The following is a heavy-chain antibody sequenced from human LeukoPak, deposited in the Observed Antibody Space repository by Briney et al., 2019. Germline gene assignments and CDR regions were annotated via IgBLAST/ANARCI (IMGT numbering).Heavy chain of an antibody. CDR3: ARETYYYGSGSYSELATYFDY. V-gene: IGHV4-4*07. CDR2: IYTSGST. CDR1: GASISSYY. Sequence: SETLSLTCTVSGASISSYYWTWIRQPAGKGLEWIGRIYTSGSTNYNPSLKSRVTMSVDTSKNQFSLKLSSVTAADTAVYYCARETYYYGSGSYSELATYFDYWGQGTLVTVSS. D-gene: IGHD3-10*01. J-gene: IGHJ4*02.